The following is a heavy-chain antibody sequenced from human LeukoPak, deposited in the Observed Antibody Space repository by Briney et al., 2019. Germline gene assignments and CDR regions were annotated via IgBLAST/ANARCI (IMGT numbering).Heavy chain of an antibody. V-gene: IGHV4-34*01. CDR2: INSGGDT. CDR3: ARTYAIVGTTAYYFYYYYMDV. Sequence: SETLSLTCAVYLDSFSGYSWSWIRQPPGKGLEWIGDINSGGDTNYNPSLKSRVTLSVDTSKNRFSLRLTSVTAADTAMYYCARTYAIVGTTAYYFYYYYMDVWAKGTMVTISS. J-gene: IGHJ6*03. D-gene: IGHD1-26*01. CDR1: LDSFSGYS.